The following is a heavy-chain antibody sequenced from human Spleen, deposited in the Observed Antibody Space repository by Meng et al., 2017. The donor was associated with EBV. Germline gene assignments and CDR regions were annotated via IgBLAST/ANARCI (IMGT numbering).Heavy chain of an antibody. CDR1: GFSLSTSGVG. D-gene: IGHD5-12*01. V-gene: IGHV2-5*02. Sequence: QITLKSSGPTLVKPTQPLTLTCTFSGFSLSTSGVGVGWIRQPPGKALEWLAVIYWDDDKRYNPSLKNKLTITKDTSKNQVVLIMTNVDPVDTATYYCAYRRIYTGYDTFHFWGQGTLGTVAS. CDR3: AYRRIYTGYDTFHF. J-gene: IGHJ4*02. CDR2: IYWDDDK.